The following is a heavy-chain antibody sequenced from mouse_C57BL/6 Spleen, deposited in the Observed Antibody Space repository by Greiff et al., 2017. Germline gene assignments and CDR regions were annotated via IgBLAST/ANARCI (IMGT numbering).Heavy chain of an antibody. J-gene: IGHJ2*01. CDR2: IYPGDGDT. CDR1: GYAFSSSW. Sequence: VQLQQSGPELVKPGASVKISCKASGYAFSSSWMNWVKQRPGKGLEWIGRIYPGDGDTNYNGKFTGKATLTADNSSSTAYMQLSSLTSEDSAVYFCAREGYDYDYFDYWGQGTTLTVSS. V-gene: IGHV1-82*01. D-gene: IGHD2-4*01. CDR3: AREGYDYDYFDY.